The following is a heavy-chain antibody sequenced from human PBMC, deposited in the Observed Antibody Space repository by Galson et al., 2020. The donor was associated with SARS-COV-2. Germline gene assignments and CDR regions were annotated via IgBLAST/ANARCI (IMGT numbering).Heavy chain of an antibody. CDR2: IYSDGRT. Sequence: QLGESLKTPCAASGLTVRSNYMNWVRPAPGKGLEWVSLIYSDGRTFYAAPVKGRFTIPRDNSQNTPYLEMSSLRADDTAVYYCTREPSSGRPRFDFWGQGTLVTVSS. CDR3: TREPSSGRPRFDF. J-gene: IGHJ4*02. D-gene: IGHD6-19*01. V-gene: IGHV3-66*02. CDR1: GLTVRSNY.